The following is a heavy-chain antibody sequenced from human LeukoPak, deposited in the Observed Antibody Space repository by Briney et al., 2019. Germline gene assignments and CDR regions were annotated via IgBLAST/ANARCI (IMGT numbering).Heavy chain of an antibody. J-gene: IGHJ5*02. Sequence: ASVKVSCKASGGTFSSYAISWVRQAPGQGLEWMGGIIPIFGTANYAQKFQGRVTITTDESTSTAYMELSSLRSEDTAVYYCARVPRDFGVVNPGWFDPWGQGTLVTVSS. CDR1: GGTFSSYA. V-gene: IGHV1-69*05. CDR3: ARVPRDFGVVNPGWFDP. D-gene: IGHD3-3*01. CDR2: IIPIFGTA.